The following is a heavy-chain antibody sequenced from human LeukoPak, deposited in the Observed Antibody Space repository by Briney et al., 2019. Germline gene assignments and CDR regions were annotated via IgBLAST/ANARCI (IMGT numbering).Heavy chain of an antibody. CDR3: ARSGGLAVPAAI. CDR2: IIPIFGTA. CDR1: GGTFSSYA. V-gene: IGHV1-69*13. D-gene: IGHD2-2*02. Sequence: GASVKVSCKASGGTFSSYAISWVRQAPGQGLEWMGGIIPIFGTANYAQKFQGRVTITADESTSTAYMELSSLRSEDTAVYYCARSGGLAVPAAIWGQGTLVTVSS. J-gene: IGHJ4*02.